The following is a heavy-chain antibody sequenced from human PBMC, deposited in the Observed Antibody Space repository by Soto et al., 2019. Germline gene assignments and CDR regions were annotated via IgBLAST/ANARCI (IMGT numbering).Heavy chain of an antibody. V-gene: IGHV1-69*01. D-gene: IGHD1-26*01. J-gene: IGHJ4*02. Sequence: QVQLVQSGAEVKKPGSSVKVSCKASGGSFNGYAVSWVRQAPGRGLEWMGGLTPISGAATYAKNFQGRVSITADVSTTTAYLDLTILTSEDTAIYFCARHRLFYDSGSHSYVPYDFENWVQGTLVSVS. CDR1: GGSFNGYA. CDR3: ARHRLFYDSGSHSYVPYDFEN. CDR2: LTPISGAA.